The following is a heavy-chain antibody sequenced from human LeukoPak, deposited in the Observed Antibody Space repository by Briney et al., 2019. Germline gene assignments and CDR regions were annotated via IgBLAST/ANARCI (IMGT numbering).Heavy chain of an antibody. CDR3: ARDTKGDGYNFGYYYGMDV. V-gene: IGHV1-69*04. Sequence: SVKVSCKASGYTFTSYDINWVRQATGQGLEWMGRIIPIFGIANYAQKFQGRVTITADKSTSTAYMGLSSLRSEDTAVYYCARDTKGDGYNFGYYYGMDVWGQGTTVTVSS. D-gene: IGHD5-24*01. CDR1: GYTFTSYD. CDR2: IIPIFGIA. J-gene: IGHJ6*02.